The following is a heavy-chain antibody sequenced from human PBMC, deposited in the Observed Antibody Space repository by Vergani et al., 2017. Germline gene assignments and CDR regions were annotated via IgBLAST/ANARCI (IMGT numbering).Heavy chain of an antibody. V-gene: IGHV1-69*06. CDR1: GGTFSSYA. D-gene: IGHD1-26*01. J-gene: IGHJ6*03. CDR3: ATVLRDGRWDYYYYMDV. Sequence: QVQLVQSGAEVKKPGSSVKVSCKASGGTFSSYAISWVRQAPGQGLEWMGGIIPIFGTANYAQKFQGRVTMTEDTSTDTAYMELSSLRSEDTAVYYCATVLRDGRWDYYYYMDVWGKGP. CDR2: IIPIFGTA.